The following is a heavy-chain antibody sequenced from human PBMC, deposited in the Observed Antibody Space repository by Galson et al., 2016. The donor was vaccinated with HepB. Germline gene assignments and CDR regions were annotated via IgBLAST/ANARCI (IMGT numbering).Heavy chain of an antibody. V-gene: IGHV2-5*02. J-gene: IGHJ4*02. CDR1: GFSLSTAGVG. Sequence: PALVKPTQTLTLTCTFAGFSLSTAGVGVGWIRQPPGKALEWLALIYWGDDERYSPSLKSRLTITKDTSKNQVVFTMTNMDPVDTATYYCAHITTLATIDFWGQGALVTVSS. CDR3: AHITTLATIDF. D-gene: IGHD1-14*01. CDR2: IYWGDDE.